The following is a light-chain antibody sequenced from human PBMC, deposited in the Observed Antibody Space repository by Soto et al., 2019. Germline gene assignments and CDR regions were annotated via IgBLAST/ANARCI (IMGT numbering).Light chain of an antibody. CDR2: NNN. Sequence: QSVLTQPPSASATPGQRVTISCSGSSSNIGSNTVNWYQQFPGTAPKLLIYNNNQRPSGVPDRFSGSKSGTSASLAISGLQSEDEADYYCAAWDDSLIGSVFGGGTQLTVL. CDR1: SSNIGSNT. V-gene: IGLV1-44*01. J-gene: IGLJ7*01. CDR3: AAWDDSLIGSV.